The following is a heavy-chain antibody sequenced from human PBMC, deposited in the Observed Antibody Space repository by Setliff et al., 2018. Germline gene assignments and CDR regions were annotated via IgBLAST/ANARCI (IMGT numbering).Heavy chain of an antibody. CDR3: VREGVDRRSSTDYRYYMDV. CDR2: TIPMFGTT. D-gene: IGHD6-6*01. J-gene: IGHJ6*03. V-gene: IGHV1-69*05. Sequence: ASVKVSCKASGATFSSHGISWVRQAPGQGLEWMGGTIPMFGTTEYAQKFQGRLTIITDESTNTAFMQLSSLRSDDTAVYYCVREGVDRRSSTDYRYYMDVWGKGTTVTVSS. CDR1: GATFSSHG.